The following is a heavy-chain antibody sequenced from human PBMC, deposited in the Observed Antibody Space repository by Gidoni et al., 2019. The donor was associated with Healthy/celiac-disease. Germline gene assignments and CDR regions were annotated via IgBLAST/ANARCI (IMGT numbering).Heavy chain of an antibody. CDR2: ISGSGGST. CDR1: GFTFSSYA. CDR3: AKDHYDYVWGSYRYTSGFDY. J-gene: IGHJ4*02. V-gene: IGHV3-23*01. D-gene: IGHD3-16*02. Sequence: EVQLLESGGGLVQPGGSLRLSCAASGFTFSSYAMSWVRQAPGKGLEWVSAISGSGGSTYYADSVKGRFTISRDNSKNTLYLQMNSLRAEDTAVYYCAKDHYDYVWGSYRYTSGFDYWGQGTLVTVSS.